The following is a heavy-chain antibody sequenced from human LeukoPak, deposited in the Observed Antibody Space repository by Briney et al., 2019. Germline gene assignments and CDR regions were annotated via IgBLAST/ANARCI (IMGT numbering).Heavy chain of an antibody. CDR3: ARDEGYYDFWSGSWAFDI. CDR1: GFTFSSYW. J-gene: IGHJ3*02. V-gene: IGHV3-7*01. D-gene: IGHD3-3*01. CDR2: IKQDGSEK. Sequence: GGSLRLSCAASGFTFSSYWMSWVRQAPGKGLEWVANIKQDGSEKYYVDSVKGRFTISRDNAKKSRYLQMNSLTAEDTAVYYCARDEGYYDFWSGSWAFDIWGQGTMVTVSS.